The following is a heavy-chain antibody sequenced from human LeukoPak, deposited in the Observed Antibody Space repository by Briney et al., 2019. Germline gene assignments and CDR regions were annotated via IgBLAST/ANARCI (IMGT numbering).Heavy chain of an antibody. V-gene: IGHV3-48*03. Sequence: GGSLRLSCAASGFTFSSYEMNWVRQAPGKGLEWVLYISSSGSTIYYADSVKGRFTISRDNAKNSLYLQMNSLRAEDTAVYYCARDLDIVVVPAAKDYYGMDVWGQGTTVTVSS. J-gene: IGHJ6*02. CDR3: ARDLDIVVVPAAKDYYGMDV. CDR1: GFTFSSYE. CDR2: ISSSGSTI. D-gene: IGHD2-2*03.